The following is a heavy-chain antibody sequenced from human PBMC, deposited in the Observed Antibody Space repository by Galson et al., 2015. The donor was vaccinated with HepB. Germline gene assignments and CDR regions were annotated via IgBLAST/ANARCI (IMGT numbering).Heavy chain of an antibody. D-gene: IGHD3-3*01. Sequence: SCKASGYTFTSYDINWVRQATGQGLEWMGWMNPDSGNTGYAQKFQGRVTMTRNTSISTAYMELSSLRSEDTAVYYCARGRELRFLEWLFEEGGSDYWGQGTLVTVSS. CDR2: MNPDSGNT. V-gene: IGHV1-8*01. J-gene: IGHJ4*02. CDR1: GYTFTSYD. CDR3: ARGRELRFLEWLFEEGGSDY.